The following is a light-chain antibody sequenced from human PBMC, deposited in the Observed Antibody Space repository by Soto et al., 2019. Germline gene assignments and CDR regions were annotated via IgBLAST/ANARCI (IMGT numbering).Light chain of an antibody. CDR1: SSDVGNYIY. CDR2: DVN. CDR3: CSYAGSYTDV. J-gene: IGLJ1*01. V-gene: IGLV2-11*01. Sequence: QSALTQPRSVSGSPGQSVTISCTGTSSDVGNYIYVSWYQQLPGKAPKVMIYDVNRRPSGVPDRFSGSKSGNTASLTISGLQAEDEADYYCCSYAGSYTDVFGTGTKLTVL.